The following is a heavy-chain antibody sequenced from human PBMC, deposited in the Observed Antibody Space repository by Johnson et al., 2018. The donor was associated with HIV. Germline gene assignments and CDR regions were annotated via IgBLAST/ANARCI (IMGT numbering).Heavy chain of an antibody. Sequence: QVQLVESGGGVVQPGRSLRLSCAASGFTFSSYAMHWVRQAPGKGLEWVAVISYDGGIKHYADSVKGRFTISRDTSKNTLYLQMNSLRPEDTAVYYCSRPYVGTTSAGAFDVWGQATMVTVSS. V-gene: IGHV3-30-3*01. CDR1: GFTFSSYA. J-gene: IGHJ3*01. CDR2: ISYDGGIK. D-gene: IGHD1-14*01. CDR3: SRPYVGTTSAGAFDV.